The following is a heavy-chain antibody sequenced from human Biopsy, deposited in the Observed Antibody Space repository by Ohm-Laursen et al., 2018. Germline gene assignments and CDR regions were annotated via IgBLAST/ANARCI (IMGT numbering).Heavy chain of an antibody. CDR2: IFYDASNT. Sequence: SLRLSCTASGFPFTNYGMQWVRQAPGKGLEWVAFIFYDASNTYYADSVKGRFTISRDNSRDTLYLQMSSLRAEDTAVYYCAKDRYNYTPIGGFSMDVWGQGTTVTVSS. CDR1: GFPFTNYG. CDR3: AKDRYNYTPIGGFSMDV. D-gene: IGHD5-18*01. J-gene: IGHJ6*02. V-gene: IGHV3-30*18.